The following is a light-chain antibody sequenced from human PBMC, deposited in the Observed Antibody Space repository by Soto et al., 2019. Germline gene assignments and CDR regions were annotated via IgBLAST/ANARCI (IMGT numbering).Light chain of an antibody. CDR2: LNSDGSH. Sequence: QLVLTQSPSASASLGASVKLTCTLSSGHSSYAIAWHQQQPEKGPRYLMKLNSDGSHSKGDGIPDRFSGSSSGAERYLTISSLQSEDEADYYCQTSGTGIVVFGGGTKVTVL. CDR3: QTSGTGIVV. V-gene: IGLV4-69*01. J-gene: IGLJ2*01. CDR1: SGHSSYA.